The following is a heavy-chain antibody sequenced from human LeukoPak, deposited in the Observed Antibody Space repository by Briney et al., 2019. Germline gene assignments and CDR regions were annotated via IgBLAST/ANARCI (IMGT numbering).Heavy chain of an antibody. CDR3: ARVAGGIDY. D-gene: IGHD3-16*01. J-gene: IGHJ4*02. V-gene: IGHV3-53*01. Sequence: GGSLRLSCAAPGFPLITYARHWFGQAQGKGLEWVSVIYSGGSTYYADSVKGRFTISRDNSKNTLYLQMNSLRAEDTAVYYCARVAGGIDYWGQGTLVTVSS. CDR2: IYSGGST. CDR1: GFPLITYA.